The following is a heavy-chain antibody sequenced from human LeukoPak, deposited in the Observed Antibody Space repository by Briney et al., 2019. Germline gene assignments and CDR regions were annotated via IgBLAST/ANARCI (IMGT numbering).Heavy chain of an antibody. CDR1: GGSISSSSYY. V-gene: IGHV4-39*07. D-gene: IGHD5-18*01. CDR3: ARGLTGPSSKKDTAMDPYYYYYGMDV. J-gene: IGHJ6*02. Sequence: SETLSLTCTVSGGSISSSSYYWGWIRQPPGKGLEWIGSIYYSGSTYYNPSLKSRVTISVDTSKNQFSLKLSSVTAADTAVYYCARGLTGPSSKKDTAMDPYYYYYGMDVWGQGTTVTVSS. CDR2: IYYSGST.